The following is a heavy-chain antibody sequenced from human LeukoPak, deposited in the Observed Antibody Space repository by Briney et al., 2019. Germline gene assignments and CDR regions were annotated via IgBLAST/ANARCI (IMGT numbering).Heavy chain of an antibody. Sequence: ASVKVSCKASGYTFTSYSMHWVRQAPGQGLEWMGIINPSGGSTSYAQKFQGRVTMTRDTSASTVYMELSSLRSEDTAVYYCASVGVRGIGQNWFDPWGQGTLVTVSS. CDR2: INPSGGST. CDR3: ASVGVRGIGQNWFDP. CDR1: GYTFTSYS. J-gene: IGHJ5*02. V-gene: IGHV1-46*01. D-gene: IGHD3-10*01.